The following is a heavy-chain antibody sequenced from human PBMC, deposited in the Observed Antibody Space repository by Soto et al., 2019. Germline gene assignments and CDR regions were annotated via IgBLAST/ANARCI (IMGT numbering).Heavy chain of an antibody. Sequence: PSQTLSLTCAISGDSVSSNSAAWNWIRQSPSRGLEWLGRTYYRSKWYNDYAVSVKSRITINPDTSKNQFSLQLNSVTPEDTAVYYCARDLTGTTTKGRYNWFDPWGQGTLVTVSS. CDR2: TYYRSKWYN. V-gene: IGHV6-1*01. CDR1: GDSVSSNSAA. D-gene: IGHD1-7*01. CDR3: ARDLTGTTTKGRYNWFDP. J-gene: IGHJ5*02.